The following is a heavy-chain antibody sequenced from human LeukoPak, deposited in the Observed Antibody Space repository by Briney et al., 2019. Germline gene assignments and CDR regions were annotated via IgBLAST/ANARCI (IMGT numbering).Heavy chain of an antibody. D-gene: IGHD3-10*01. V-gene: IGHV3-21*01. CDR2: ITSSSSYI. J-gene: IGHJ4*02. CDR1: GFTFSSYT. CDR3: ARGGVPAAGDY. Sequence: GSLRLSCAASGFTFSSYTMNWVRQAPGKGLEWVSSITSSSSYIYYADSVKGRFTISRDNAKNSLCLQMNSLRAEDTAVYYCARGGVPAAGDYWGQGTLVTVSS.